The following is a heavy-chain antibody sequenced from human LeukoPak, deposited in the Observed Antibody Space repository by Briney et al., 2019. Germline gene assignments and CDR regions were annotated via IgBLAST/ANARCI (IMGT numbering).Heavy chain of an antibody. V-gene: IGHV3-7*01. CDR3: ARPGQRDAFDI. D-gene: IGHD1-1*01. CDR1: GFIFSNYW. Sequence: GGSLRLSCAASGFIFSNYWMSWVRQAPGKGLEWVANIKEDGSEKHHVDSAKGRFTISRDNAKNSLYLQMNSLRAEDTAVYYCARPGQRDAFDIWGQGTMVTVSS. CDR2: IKEDGSEK. J-gene: IGHJ3*02.